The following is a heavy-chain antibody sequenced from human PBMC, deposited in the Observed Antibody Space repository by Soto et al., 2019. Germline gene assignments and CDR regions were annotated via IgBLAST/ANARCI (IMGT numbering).Heavy chain of an antibody. CDR2: ISGYNGNT. J-gene: IGHJ6*02. Sequence: QVQLVQSGGEVKKPGASVRVSCKASDYTFTSYGISWVRQAPGQGLEWMGWISGYNGNTNYAQKLQGRVTMTTDTSTSTAYMELRSLRSDDTAVYYCASTRPGYYYYGMDVWGQGTTVTVSS. CDR3: ASTRPGYYYYGMDV. CDR1: DYTFTSYG. V-gene: IGHV1-18*01.